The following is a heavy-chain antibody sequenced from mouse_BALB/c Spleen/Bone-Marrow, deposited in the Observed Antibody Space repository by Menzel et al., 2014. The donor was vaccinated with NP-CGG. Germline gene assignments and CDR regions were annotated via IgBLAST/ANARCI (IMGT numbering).Heavy chain of an antibody. CDR1: GYTFTSYV. D-gene: IGHD2-4*01. CDR3: ARGAYDYDGDWFAY. V-gene: IGHV1-14*01. Sequence: VQLQQSGPELVKPGASVKMSCKASGYTFTSYVIHRVKQKPGQGLEWIGYINPYNDGTKYNEKFKGKATLTSDKSSSTAYMELSSLTSEDSAVYYCARGAYDYDGDWFAYWGQGTLVTVSA. J-gene: IGHJ3*01. CDR2: INPYNDGT.